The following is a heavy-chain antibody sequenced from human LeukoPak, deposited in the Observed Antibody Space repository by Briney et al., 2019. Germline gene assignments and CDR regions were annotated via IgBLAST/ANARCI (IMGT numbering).Heavy chain of an antibody. CDR3: ASAAHMTTVTTSTDY. CDR2: INPNSGGT. J-gene: IGHJ4*02. CDR1: GYTFTGYY. V-gene: IGHV1-2*06. D-gene: IGHD4-17*01. Sequence: ASVKVSCKASGYTFTGYYMHWVRQAPGQGPEWMGRINPNSGGTNYAQKFQGRVTMTRDTSISTAYMELSRLRSDDTAVYYCASAAHMTTVTTSTDYWGQGTPVTVSS.